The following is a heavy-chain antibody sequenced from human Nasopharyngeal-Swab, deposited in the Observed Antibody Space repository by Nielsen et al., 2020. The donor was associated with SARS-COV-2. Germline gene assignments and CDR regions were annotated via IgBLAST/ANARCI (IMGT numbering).Heavy chain of an antibody. V-gene: IGHV3-74*01. CDR3: ARDVGGRDNY. CDR1: GFTFSSYW. D-gene: IGHD2-15*01. J-gene: IGHJ4*02. Sequence: GESLKISCAASGFTFSSYWMHWVRQPPGKGLRWVSRIDTDGTITDYADSVKGRFTISRDNAKNTLYLQMNSLRAEDTAVYYCARDVGGRDNYWGQGALVAVSS. CDR2: IDTDGTIT.